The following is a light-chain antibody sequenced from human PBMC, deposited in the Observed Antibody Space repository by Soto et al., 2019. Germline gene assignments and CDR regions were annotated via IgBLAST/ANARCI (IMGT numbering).Light chain of an antibody. Sequence: QRTHELKSLSACVGARVTITCRASQGIRSDLDWYQQKPGEAPKLLIYGASNLQSGVPSRFSGSGSGAVFTLTISCLQPEDFATYYCLEDFNYPWWFAQGTKVDIK. CDR3: LEDFNYPWW. V-gene: IGKV1-6*01. J-gene: IGKJ1*01. CDR1: QGIRSD. CDR2: GAS.